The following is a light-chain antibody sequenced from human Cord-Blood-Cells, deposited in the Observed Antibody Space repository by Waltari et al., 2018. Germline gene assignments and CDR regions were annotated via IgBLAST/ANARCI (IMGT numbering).Light chain of an antibody. CDR2: GNS. CDR1: SSNIGAGYD. Sequence: QSVLTQPPSVSGAPGQRVTIPCTGSSSNIGAGYDGHWYQQLPGTAPKLLIHGNSNRPSGVPDRFSGSKSGTSASLAITGLQAEDEADYYCQSYDSSLSGWVFGGGTKLTVL. J-gene: IGLJ3*02. CDR3: QSYDSSLSGWV. V-gene: IGLV1-40*01.